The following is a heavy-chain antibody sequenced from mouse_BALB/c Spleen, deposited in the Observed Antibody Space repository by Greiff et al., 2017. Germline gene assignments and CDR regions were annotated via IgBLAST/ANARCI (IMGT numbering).Heavy chain of an antibody. CDR1: GYTFTSYT. V-gene: IGHV1-4*01. J-gene: IGHJ2*01. CDR3: ARSGNYVNYFDY. Sequence: LQESGAELARPGASVKMSCKASGYTFTSYTMHWVKQRPGQGLEWIGYINPSSGYTNYNQKFKDKATLTADKSSSTAYMQLSSLTSEDSAVYYCARSGNYVNYFDYWGQGTTLTVSS. CDR2: INPSSGYT. D-gene: IGHD2-1*01.